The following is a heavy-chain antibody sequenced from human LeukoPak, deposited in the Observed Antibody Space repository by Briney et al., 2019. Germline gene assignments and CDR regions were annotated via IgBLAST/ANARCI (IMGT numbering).Heavy chain of an antibody. CDR1: GYTFTGYF. Sequence: ASVKVSCKASGYTFTGYFMHWVRQAPGQGLEWMGWINPNSGGTNYAQKLQGRVTMTTDTSTSTAYMELRSLRSDDTAVYYCARDSVVTAISVGYNWFDPWGQGTLVTVSS. CDR2: INPNSGGT. D-gene: IGHD2-21*02. J-gene: IGHJ5*02. V-gene: IGHV1-2*02. CDR3: ARDSVVTAISVGYNWFDP.